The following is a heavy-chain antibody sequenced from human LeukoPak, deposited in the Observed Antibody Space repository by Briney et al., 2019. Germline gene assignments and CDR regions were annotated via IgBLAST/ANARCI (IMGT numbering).Heavy chain of an antibody. CDR2: ISSSSSTI. Sequence: PSETLSLTCTVSGDSFSSVTDYWAWVRQAPGKGLEWVSYISSSSSTIYYADSVKGRFTISRDNAKNSLYLQMNSLRAEDTAVYYCARDSIVATFDYWGQGTLVTVSS. D-gene: IGHD5-12*01. CDR3: ARDSIVATFDY. CDR1: GDSFSSVTDY. V-gene: IGHV3-48*04. J-gene: IGHJ4*02.